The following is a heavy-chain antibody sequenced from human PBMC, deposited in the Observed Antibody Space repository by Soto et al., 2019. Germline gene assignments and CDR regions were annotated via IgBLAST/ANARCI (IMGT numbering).Heavy chain of an antibody. CDR1: GFTFRNYG. V-gene: IGHV3-48*02. CDR3: ARGYCISTSCVSYYYGMDV. CDR2: ISSSSSTI. Sequence: GGSLSLSCAASGFTFRNYGMNWVRQAPGKGLEWVSYISSSSSTIYYADSVKGRFTISRDNAKNSLYLQMNSLRDEDTAVYYCARGYCISTSCVSYYYGMDVWGQGTTVTVSS. D-gene: IGHD2-2*01. J-gene: IGHJ6*02.